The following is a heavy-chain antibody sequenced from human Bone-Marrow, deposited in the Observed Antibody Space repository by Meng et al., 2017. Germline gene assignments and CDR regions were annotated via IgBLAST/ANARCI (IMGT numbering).Heavy chain of an antibody. J-gene: IGHJ4*02. D-gene: IGHD3-10*01. Sequence: ASVKVSCKASGGTFSSYTISWVRQAPGQGLEWMGWINPNSGGTNYAQKFQGRVTMTRDTSISTAYMELSRLRSDDTAVYYCARDGVGFGELYPWDYWGQGTLVTVSS. CDR2: INPNSGGT. V-gene: IGHV1-2*02. CDR3: ARDGVGFGELYPWDY. CDR1: GGTFSSYT.